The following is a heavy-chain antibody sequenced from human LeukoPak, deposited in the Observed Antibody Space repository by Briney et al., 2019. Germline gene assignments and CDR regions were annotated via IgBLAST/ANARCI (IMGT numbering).Heavy chain of an antibody. CDR1: GGSISSSSYY. J-gene: IGHJ4*02. V-gene: IGHV4-39*01. CDR2: IYYSGST. CDR3: ARQEYCGGDCCSQYFDY. Sequence: PSETLSLTCTVSGGSISSSSYYWGWIRQPPGKGLEWIGSIYYSGSTYYNPSLKSRVTISVDTSKNQFSLKLSSVTAADTAVYYCARQEYCGGDCCSQYFDYWGQGTLVTVSS. D-gene: IGHD2-21*02.